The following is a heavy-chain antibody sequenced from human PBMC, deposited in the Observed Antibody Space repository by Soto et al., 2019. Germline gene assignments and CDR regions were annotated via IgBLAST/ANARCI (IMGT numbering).Heavy chain of an antibody. J-gene: IGHJ5*01. Sequence: EAQLLESGGGLVQPGGSLRLSCAASGFTFNNYAMRWVRRAPGKGLEWVSGISGSGRSTYYADSVKGRFTISRDTSRNTVYRQMNSLRRDDPGVYYCAKHDAPPAAPHPHSWGRGNLVTVSS. V-gene: IGHV3-23*01. CDR1: GFTFNNYA. CDR2: ISGSGRST. CDR3: AKHDAPPAAPHPHS.